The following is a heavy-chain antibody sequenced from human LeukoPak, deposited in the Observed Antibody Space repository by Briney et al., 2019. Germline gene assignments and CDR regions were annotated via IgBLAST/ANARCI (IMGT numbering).Heavy chain of an antibody. Sequence: SGGSLRLSCAASGFTFSSYAMSWVRQAPGKGLEWVSFIRGSGGGSYYADSVKGRFTISRDNSKNTLYLQMNSLRADDTALYYCAKGGTKYYDILTAKGYYFDYWGQGSLVTVSS. CDR2: IRGSGGGS. CDR1: GFTFSSYA. D-gene: IGHD3-9*01. V-gene: IGHV3-23*01. CDR3: AKGGTKYYDILTAKGYYFDY. J-gene: IGHJ4*02.